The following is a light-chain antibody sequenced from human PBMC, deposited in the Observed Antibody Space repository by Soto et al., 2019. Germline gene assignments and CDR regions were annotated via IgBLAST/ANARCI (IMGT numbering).Light chain of an antibody. J-gene: IGKJ1*01. Sequence: EIVLTQSPGTLSLSPGERATLSCRASQSITSTFLAWYQRKPGQAPRLLIYSVSSRATGIPDRFSGSGSGTDFTLTISRLEPEDSAVYFCQQFGSSVWTFGQGTKV. CDR3: QQFGSSVWT. V-gene: IGKV3-20*01. CDR1: QSITSTF. CDR2: SVS.